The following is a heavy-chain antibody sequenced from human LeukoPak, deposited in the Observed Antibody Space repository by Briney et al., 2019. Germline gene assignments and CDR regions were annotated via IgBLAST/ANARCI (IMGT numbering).Heavy chain of an antibody. CDR1: GFTVSTYS. V-gene: IGHV3-21*01. CDR3: ANYDIVTGSSGGLTDF. CDR2: MTSSSSHI. J-gene: IGHJ4*02. Sequence: ETGGSLRFSCAASGFTVSTYSMNWVRQAPGKGLEWVSSMTSSSSHIYYADSVKGRFTISRANAKNSLYLQMNSLRAEDTAYYYCANYDIVTGSSGGLTDFWGQGTLVTVSS. D-gene: IGHD3-9*01.